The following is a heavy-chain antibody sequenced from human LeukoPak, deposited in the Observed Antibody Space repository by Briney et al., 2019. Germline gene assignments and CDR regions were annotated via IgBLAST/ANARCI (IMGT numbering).Heavy chain of an antibody. V-gene: IGHV3-66*01. Sequence: PGGSLRLSCAVSGFTVSSNYMSWVRQAPGKGLEWVSVIYGGGSTYYADSVKGRFTISRDNSKNTLYLQMNSLRAEVTAVYYCARAASVAGTYALNHWGQGTLVTVSS. CDR1: GFTVSSNY. J-gene: IGHJ4*02. D-gene: IGHD6-19*01. CDR2: IYGGGST. CDR3: ARAASVAGTYALNH.